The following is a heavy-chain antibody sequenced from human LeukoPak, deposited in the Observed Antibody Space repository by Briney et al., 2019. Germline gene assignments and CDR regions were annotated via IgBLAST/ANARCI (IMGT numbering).Heavy chain of an antibody. CDR3: AKDLPHPLPHYYYDSSGSPAMDY. CDR2: IRYDGSNK. CDR1: GFTFSSYG. V-gene: IGHV3-30*02. J-gene: IGHJ4*02. D-gene: IGHD3-22*01. Sequence: GGSLRLSCAASGFTFSSYGMHWVRQAPGKGLEWVAFIRYDGSNKYYADSVKGRFTISRDNSENTLYLQMNSLRAEDTAVYYCAKDLPHPLPHYYYDSSGSPAMDYWGQGTLVTVSS.